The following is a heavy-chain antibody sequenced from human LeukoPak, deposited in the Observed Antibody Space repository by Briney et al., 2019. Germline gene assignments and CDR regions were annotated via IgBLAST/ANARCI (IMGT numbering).Heavy chain of an antibody. CDR1: GGSFSGYY. CDR2: INHSGST. V-gene: IGHV4-34*01. J-gene: IGHJ4*02. Sequence: SETLSLTCAVYGGSFSGYYWSWIRQPPGKGLEWIGEINHSGSTNYNPSLKSRVTISVDTSKNQFYLKLSSVTAADTAVYYCARQPLEYCSGGSCYSGEVEYWGQGTLVTVSS. CDR3: ARQPLEYCSGGSCYSGEVEY. D-gene: IGHD2-15*01.